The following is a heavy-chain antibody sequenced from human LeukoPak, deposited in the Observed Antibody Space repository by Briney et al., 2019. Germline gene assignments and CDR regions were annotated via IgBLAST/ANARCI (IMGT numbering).Heavy chain of an antibody. Sequence: SVKVSCKASGGTFSSYAISWVRQAPGQGLEWMGGIIPIFGTANYAQKFQGRVTITTDESTSTAYMELSSLRSEDTAVYYCAQGPIHYDGSGYYPDAFDFWGKGKMVTVSS. D-gene: IGHD3-22*01. CDR2: IIPIFGTA. V-gene: IGHV1-69*05. CDR3: AQGPIHYDGSGYYPDAFDF. J-gene: IGHJ3*01. CDR1: GGTFSSYA.